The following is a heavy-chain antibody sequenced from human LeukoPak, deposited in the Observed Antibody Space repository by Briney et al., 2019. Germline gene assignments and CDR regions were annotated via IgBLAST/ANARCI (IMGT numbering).Heavy chain of an antibody. CDR3: AKGGDGYNYYFDY. CDR2: ISGSGGSI. Sequence: GGSLRLSCTASGFTFSDYAMSWVRQAPGKGLEWVSGISGSGGSIRYADSVKGRFIISRDNSKSTLYLQMNSLRAEGTAVYYCAKGGDGYNYYFDYWGQETLVTVSS. D-gene: IGHD5-24*01. V-gene: IGHV3-23*01. J-gene: IGHJ4*02. CDR1: GFTFSDYA.